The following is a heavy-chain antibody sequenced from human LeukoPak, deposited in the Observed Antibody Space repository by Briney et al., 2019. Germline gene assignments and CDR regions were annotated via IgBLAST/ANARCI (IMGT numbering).Heavy chain of an antibody. J-gene: IGHJ4*02. Sequence: GGSLRLSCAASGFTFSRYGMHWVRQAPGKGLEWVAVIWHDGSYEYYADSVKGRFTISRDSSKNTLYLQMNSLRAEDTAVYYCARSRGNSGSYPLDYWGQGTLVTVSS. CDR1: GFTFSRYG. V-gene: IGHV3-33*01. CDR2: IWHDGSYE. D-gene: IGHD1-26*01. CDR3: ARSRGNSGSYPLDY.